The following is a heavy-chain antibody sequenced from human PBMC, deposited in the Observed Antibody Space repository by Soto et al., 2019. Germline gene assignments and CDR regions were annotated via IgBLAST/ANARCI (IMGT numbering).Heavy chain of an antibody. D-gene: IGHD3-16*01. V-gene: IGHV3-33*06. CDR2: IWYDGSNK. J-gene: IGHJ4*02. CDR3: AKWGDDKKLSH. Sequence: TGGSLRLSCAASGFTFSSHGMHWVRQAPGKGLEWVAVIWYDGSNKYYADSVKGRFTISRDNSKNTLDLQMNSLRAEDTAVYYCAKWGDDKKLSHWGQGTLVTVSS. CDR1: GFTFSSHG.